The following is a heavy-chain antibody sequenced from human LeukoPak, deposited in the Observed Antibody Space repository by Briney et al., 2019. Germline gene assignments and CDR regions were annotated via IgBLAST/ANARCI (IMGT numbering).Heavy chain of an antibody. Sequence: SQTVSLTCTVSGGSISSGDYYWSWIRQPPGKGLEWIGDIYYSGSTYYNPSLKSRVTISVDTSKNQFSLKLSSVTAADTAVSYCARANGDSIYYYYYYMDVWGKGTTVTVSS. J-gene: IGHJ6*03. CDR3: ARANGDSIYYYYYYMDV. CDR1: GGSISSGDYY. CDR2: IYYSGST. V-gene: IGHV4-30-4*08. D-gene: IGHD4-17*01.